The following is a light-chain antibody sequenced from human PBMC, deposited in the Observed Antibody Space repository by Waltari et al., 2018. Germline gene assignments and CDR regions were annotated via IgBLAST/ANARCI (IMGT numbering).Light chain of an antibody. V-gene: IGLV3-25*03. CDR2: KDS. Sequence: SYELTQPPSVSVSPGQTARITCSGDALPKQYAYWYQQKPGQAPVLVIYKDSERTSGIPERFSGSSSGTTVTLTISGVQAEDEADYYCQSADSSGPLFGGGTKLTVL. CDR1: ALPKQY. CDR3: QSADSSGPL. J-gene: IGLJ2*01.